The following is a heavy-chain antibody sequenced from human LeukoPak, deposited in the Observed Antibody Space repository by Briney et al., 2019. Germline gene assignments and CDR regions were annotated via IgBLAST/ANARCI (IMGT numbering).Heavy chain of an antibody. Sequence: SGGSLRLSCAASGFTFSSYEMNWVRQAPGKGLEWVSYISSSGSTIYYADSVKGRFTISRDNAKNSLYLQMNSLRAEDTAVYYCAELGTTMIGGVWGKGTTVTVSS. J-gene: IGHJ6*04. CDR2: ISSSGSTI. CDR1: GFTFSSYE. CDR3: AELGTTMIGGV. V-gene: IGHV3-48*03. D-gene: IGHD3-10*02.